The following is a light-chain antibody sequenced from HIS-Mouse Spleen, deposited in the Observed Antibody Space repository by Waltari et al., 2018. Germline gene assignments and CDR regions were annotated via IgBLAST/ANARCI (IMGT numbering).Light chain of an antibody. CDR1: ALPKQY. V-gene: IGLV3-25*03. Sequence: SYELTQPPSVSVSPGQTARITCSGDALPKQYAYWYQQKPGQAPVLVIYKDSERPSGIPERFSGASSGTTVTLPISGVQAEDEADYYCQSADSSGTGWVFGGGTKLTVL. CDR3: QSADSSGTGWV. J-gene: IGLJ3*02. CDR2: KDS.